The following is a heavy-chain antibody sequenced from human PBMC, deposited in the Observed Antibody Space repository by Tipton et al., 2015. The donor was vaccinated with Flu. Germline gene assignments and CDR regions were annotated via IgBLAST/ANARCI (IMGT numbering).Heavy chain of an antibody. CDR3: ARAVYDTSGHHTAFDL. V-gene: IGHV3-33*02. J-gene: IGHJ3*01. CDR2: VWYNGVTK. D-gene: IGHD3-22*01. CDR1: GFTLSHYG. Sequence: SLRLSCLASGFTLSHYGVHWVRQAPDKGLHWVALVWYNGVTKYTSDFAKGRFTISRDDSASTVFLQMTNLRVEDTGTYYCARAVYDTSGHHTAFDLWGQGTVVTVSS.